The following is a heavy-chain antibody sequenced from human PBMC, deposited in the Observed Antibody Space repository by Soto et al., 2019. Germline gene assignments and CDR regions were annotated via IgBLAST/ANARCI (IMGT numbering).Heavy chain of an antibody. Sequence: EVQLVESGGGLVQPGGSLRFSCAASGFTVSSNYMSWVRQAPGKGLEWVSVIYSGGSTYYADSVKGRFTISRHNSKNTLYLQMNSLRAEDTAVYYCARGMGSIAAAGLDAFDIWGQGTMVTVSS. V-gene: IGHV3-53*04. D-gene: IGHD6-13*01. J-gene: IGHJ3*02. CDR2: IYSGGST. CDR1: GFTVSSNY. CDR3: ARGMGSIAAAGLDAFDI.